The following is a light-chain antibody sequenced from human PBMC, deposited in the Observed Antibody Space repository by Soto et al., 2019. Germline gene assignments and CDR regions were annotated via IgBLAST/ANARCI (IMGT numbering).Light chain of an antibody. CDR2: GNS. J-gene: IGLJ1*01. V-gene: IGLV1-40*01. CDR3: QSYDSSLSGSGI. CDR1: SSNIGAGYD. Sequence: QSVLTQPPSVSGAPGQRVTISCTGSSSNIGAGYDVHWYQQLPGTAPKLLIYGNSNRPSGAPDRFSGSKSGTSASLAIPGLQAEDEADYYCQSYDSSLSGSGIFGTGTKVTVL.